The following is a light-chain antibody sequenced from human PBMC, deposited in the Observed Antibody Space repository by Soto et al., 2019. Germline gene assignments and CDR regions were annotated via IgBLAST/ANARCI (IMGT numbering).Light chain of an antibody. Sequence: ETVLTQSPGTLSLSPGASATLSGRASQSVSSSYLAWYQQKPGQAPRLLIYDASRRATGIPDRFSGSGSGTDFTLTISRLEPEDFAVYYCQQYGSTPRTFGQGTKVDIK. V-gene: IGKV3-20*01. CDR1: QSVSSSY. J-gene: IGKJ1*01. CDR3: QQYGSTPRT. CDR2: DAS.